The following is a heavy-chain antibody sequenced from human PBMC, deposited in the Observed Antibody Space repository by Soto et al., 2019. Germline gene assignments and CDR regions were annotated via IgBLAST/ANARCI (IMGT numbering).Heavy chain of an antibody. J-gene: IGHJ6*02. CDR3: SRDLGGEFLNGYGMDV. D-gene: IGHD3-10*01. V-gene: IGHV4-59*01. CDR1: GDSISRYY. Sequence: QVQLQESGPRLVKPSETLSLTCTVSGDSISRYYWSWIRLSPGKGLEWIGYIYYSGLTNYNPSVXSXLXIXXGSTMNQFSLKLSSVTAADTAVYYCSRDLGGEFLNGYGMDVGGLGSTVTVSS. CDR2: IYYSGLT.